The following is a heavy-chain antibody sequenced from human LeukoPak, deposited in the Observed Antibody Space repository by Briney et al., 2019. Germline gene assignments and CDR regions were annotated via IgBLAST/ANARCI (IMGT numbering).Heavy chain of an antibody. Sequence: GGSLRLSCAASGFTLDNFAMSWVRQAPGKGLEWVSGISDSGRSAYYTDSVKGRFTISRDNSKNTVNLQMNNLRVEDTAVYFCARHDSFIPFWGQGRLVTVSS. D-gene: IGHD5-18*01. CDR1: GFTLDNFA. CDR3: ARHDSFIPF. J-gene: IGHJ4*02. V-gene: IGHV3-23*01. CDR2: ISDSGRSA.